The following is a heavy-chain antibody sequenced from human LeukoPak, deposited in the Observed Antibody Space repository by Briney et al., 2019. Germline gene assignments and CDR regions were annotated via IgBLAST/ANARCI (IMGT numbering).Heavy chain of an antibody. V-gene: IGHV1-8*03. D-gene: IGHD3-3*01. Sequence: ASVKVSCKPSGYTFTSYDINWVRPATGQGREWMGWMNPNSGNTEYAQKFQGRVTITRNTSISPAYLELSSLRSQDTAVYYCARGQAYYGFWSGYREGFDYWGQGTLVTVSS. CDR3: ARGQAYYGFWSGYREGFDY. J-gene: IGHJ4*02. CDR2: MNPNSGNT. CDR1: GYTFTSYD.